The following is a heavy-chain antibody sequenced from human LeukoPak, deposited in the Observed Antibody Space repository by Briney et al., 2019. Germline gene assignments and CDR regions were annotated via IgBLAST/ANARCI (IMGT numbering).Heavy chain of an antibody. V-gene: IGHV3-9*01. Sequence: GRSLRLSCAASGFTFDDYAMHWVRQAPGKGLEWVSGISWNSGSIGYADSVKGRFTISRDNAKNSLYLQMNSLRAEDTAVYYCARVGSYYYDSSGYYLFDYWGQGTLVTVSS. CDR2: ISWNSGSI. CDR3: ARVGSYYYDSSGYYLFDY. D-gene: IGHD3-22*01. CDR1: GFTFDDYA. J-gene: IGHJ4*02.